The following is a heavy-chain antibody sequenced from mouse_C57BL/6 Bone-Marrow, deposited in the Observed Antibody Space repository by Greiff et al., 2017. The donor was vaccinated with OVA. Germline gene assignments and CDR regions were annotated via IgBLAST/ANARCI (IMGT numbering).Heavy chain of an antibody. V-gene: IGHV1-69*01. Sequence: QVQLQQPGAELVMPGASVTLSCKASGYTFTSYWMHWVKQRPGQGLEWIGEIDPSDSYTNYNQKFKGKSILTVDKSSSTAYMQLSSLTAEDAAVYYCARGDYDGPCWYFDVWGTGTTVTVSS. J-gene: IGHJ1*03. CDR1: GYTFTSYW. CDR2: IDPSDSYT. CDR3: ARGDYDGPCWYFDV. D-gene: IGHD2-4*01.